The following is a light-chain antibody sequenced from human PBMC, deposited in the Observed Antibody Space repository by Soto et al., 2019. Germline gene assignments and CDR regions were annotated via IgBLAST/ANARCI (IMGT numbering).Light chain of an antibody. Sequence: EIVLTQSPATLSLSPGERATLSCRASQSVSSSLAWYQQKPGQAPRLLIYDASNRATGIPARFSGSGSGTDFTRTISSLEPEDFAVYYCQQRSNWPIFTFGPGTKVDIK. CDR1: QSVSSS. V-gene: IGKV3-11*01. J-gene: IGKJ3*01. CDR2: DAS. CDR3: QQRSNWPIFT.